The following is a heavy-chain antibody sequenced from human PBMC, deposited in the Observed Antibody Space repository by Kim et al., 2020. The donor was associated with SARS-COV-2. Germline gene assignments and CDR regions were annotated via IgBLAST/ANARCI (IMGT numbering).Heavy chain of an antibody. D-gene: IGHD3-22*01. J-gene: IGHJ3*02. CDR2: IYYSGST. CDR3: ATVVTRGAFDI. Sequence: SETLSLTCTVSGGSISSSSYYWGWIRQPPGKGLEWIGSIYYSGSTYYNPSLKSRVTISVDTSKNQFSLKLSSVTAADTAVYYCATVVTRGAFDIWGQGTMVTVSS. V-gene: IGHV4-39*01. CDR1: GGSISSSSYY.